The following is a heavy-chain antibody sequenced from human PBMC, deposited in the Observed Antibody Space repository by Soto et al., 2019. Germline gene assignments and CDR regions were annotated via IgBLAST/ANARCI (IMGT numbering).Heavy chain of an antibody. V-gene: IGHV3-21*01. J-gene: IGHJ6*02. D-gene: IGHD2-2*01. CDR1: GISLSSYS. CDR3: ARGDIVVVPAAPTYYYYGMDV. CDR2: ISSCSSYI. Sequence: PGGWMRFSWAASGISLSSYSMNWARHEPGEGLERVSSISSCSSYIYYAVSVKGRFTISRDNAKNSLYLQMNSLRAEDTAVYYCARGDIVVVPAAPTYYYYGMDVWGQGTTGTVSS.